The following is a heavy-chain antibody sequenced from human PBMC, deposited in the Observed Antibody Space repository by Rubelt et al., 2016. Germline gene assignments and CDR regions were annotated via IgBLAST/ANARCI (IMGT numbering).Heavy chain of an antibody. CDR3: AKNSRRELPVDP. CDR1: GFTFSSYA. J-gene: IGHJ5*02. D-gene: IGHD1-7*01. Sequence: GGSLRLSCAASGFTFSSYAMSWVRQAPGKGLEWVSVISGSGGYTYYADSVKGRFTISRDNSKNTLYLQMNSLRAEDTALYYCAKNSRRELPVDPWGQGTLVTVSS. CDR2: ISGSGGYT. V-gene: IGHV3-23*01.